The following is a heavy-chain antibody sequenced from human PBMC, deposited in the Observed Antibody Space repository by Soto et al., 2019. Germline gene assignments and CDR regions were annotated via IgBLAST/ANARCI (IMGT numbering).Heavy chain of an antibody. CDR2: IYYSGST. D-gene: IGHD1-26*01. CDR1: GGSISNYY. CDR3: ARAGATTLSDY. Sequence: QVQLQESGPGLVKPSETLSLTCTVSGGSISNYYWSWIRQPPGKGLEWIGHIYYSGSTNYNPSLKSRVTISLDTSKNQFSLKLSSVTAADTAVYYCARAGATTLSDYWGQGTLVTVSS. V-gene: IGHV4-59*01. J-gene: IGHJ4*02.